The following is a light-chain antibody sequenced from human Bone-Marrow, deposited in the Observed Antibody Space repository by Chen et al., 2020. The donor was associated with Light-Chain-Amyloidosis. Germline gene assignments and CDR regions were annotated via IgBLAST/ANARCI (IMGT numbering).Light chain of an antibody. CDR1: NIVSTS. Sequence: SYVLTQPSSVSVAPGQTATIACGGNNIVSTSVHWYQQTPGQAPLLVVYDDSDRPSGIPERLSGSNSGNTATLTISRVEAGYEADYYCQVWDRSSDRPVFGGGTKLTVL. CDR3: QVWDRSSDRPV. CDR2: DDS. J-gene: IGLJ3*02. V-gene: IGLV3-21*02.